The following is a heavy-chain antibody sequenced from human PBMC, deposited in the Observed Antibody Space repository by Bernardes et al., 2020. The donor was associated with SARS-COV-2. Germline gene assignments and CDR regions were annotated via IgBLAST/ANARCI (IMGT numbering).Heavy chain of an antibody. CDR3: ARSRHYYYYGMDV. CDR2: ISYDGRNK. V-gene: IGHV3-30*03. Sequence: GGSLRLSCAASGFTFSSYGMHWVRQAPGQGLEWVAVISYDGRNKYYADSVKGRFTISRDNSKNTLYLQMNSLRAEDTAVYYCARSRHYYYYGMDVWGQGTTVTVSS. CDR1: GFTFSSYG. J-gene: IGHJ6*02.